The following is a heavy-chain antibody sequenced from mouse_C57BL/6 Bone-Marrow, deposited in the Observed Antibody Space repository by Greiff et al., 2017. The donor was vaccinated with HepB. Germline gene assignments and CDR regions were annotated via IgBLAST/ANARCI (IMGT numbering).Heavy chain of an antibody. CDR3: ARQRTSYYGGYYFDY. CDR1: GFTFSSYG. D-gene: IGHD1-1*02. V-gene: IGHV5-6*02. J-gene: IGHJ2*01. CDR2: ISSGGSYT. Sequence: DVMLVESGGDLVKPGGSLKLSCAASGFTFSSYGMSWVRQTPDKRLEWVATISSGGSYTYYPDSVKGRFTISRDNAKNTLYLQMSSLKSEDTAMYYCARQRTSYYGGYYFDYWGQGTTLTVSS.